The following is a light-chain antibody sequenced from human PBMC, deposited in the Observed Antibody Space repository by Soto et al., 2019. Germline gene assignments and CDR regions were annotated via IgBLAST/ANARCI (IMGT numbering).Light chain of an antibody. CDR3: QHRAIWPVS. Sequence: EIVLTQSPATLTLSPGERATLSCRASQSVSSFLAWYQHKPGQAPRLLIFGASNRATGIPARFSGSGSGTDFTLTISSLEPEDFAVYYCQHRAIWPVSFGQGTRLEI. J-gene: IGKJ5*01. CDR2: GAS. CDR1: QSVSSF. V-gene: IGKV3-11*01.